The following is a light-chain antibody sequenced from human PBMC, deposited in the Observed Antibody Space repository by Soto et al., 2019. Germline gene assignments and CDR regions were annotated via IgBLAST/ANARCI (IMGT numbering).Light chain of an antibody. CDR1: QSISSY. CDR2: AAS. Sequence: DIQMTQSPSSLSASVGDRVTITCRASQSISSYLNWYQQKPGKAPKLLIYAASGLQSGVPSRFSGSGSGTDFTLTISSLQPEDFATYYCQHYNSYSEAFGQGTKVDI. CDR3: QHYNSYSEA. J-gene: IGKJ1*01. V-gene: IGKV1-39*01.